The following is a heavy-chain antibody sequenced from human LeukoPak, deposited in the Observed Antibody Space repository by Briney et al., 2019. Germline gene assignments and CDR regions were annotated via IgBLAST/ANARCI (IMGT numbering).Heavy chain of an antibody. CDR1: GYSISRGYS. D-gene: IGHD3-16*01. CDR3: ARFDHVWETHGMDAFDL. Sequence: SETLSLTCAVSGYSISRGYSWGWIRPPPGKGLEWIGIIYHSESTHYNPSLKSRVTISADTSKNQFSLKLSSVTAADTAVYYCARFDHVWETHGMDAFDLWGQGTMVTVSS. V-gene: IGHV4-38-2*01. CDR2: IYHSEST. J-gene: IGHJ3*01.